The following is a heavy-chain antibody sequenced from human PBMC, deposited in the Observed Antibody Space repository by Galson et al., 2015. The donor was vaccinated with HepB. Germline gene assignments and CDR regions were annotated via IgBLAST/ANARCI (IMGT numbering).Heavy chain of an antibody. D-gene: IGHD5-18*01. J-gene: IGHJ4*02. Sequence: SETLSLTCAVYGGSCNGYYCSWIRQPPGKGLEWIGEIHPSGTTYYNPSLNSRVTISLDTSKNQFSLNLRSVTAADTALYFCARGYDSAKISHWGQGTLVTVSS. CDR2: IHPSGTT. V-gene: IGHV4-34*01. CDR1: GGSCNGYY. CDR3: ARGYDSAKISH.